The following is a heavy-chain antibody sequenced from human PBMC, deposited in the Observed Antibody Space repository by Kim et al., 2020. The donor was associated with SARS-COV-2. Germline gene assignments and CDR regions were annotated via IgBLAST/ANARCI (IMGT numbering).Heavy chain of an antibody. CDR2: IRPDGSQN. D-gene: IGHD1-1*01. Sequence: GGSLRLSCAASGFTFSRDWMTWVRQASGKGLEWVANIRPDGSQNYYVDSVKGRVIISRDNAKNSLYLQMNRLRVEDTALYYCGRHNVDDNHAIDGWGQGT. V-gene: IGHV3-7*01. CDR3: GRHNVDDNHAIDG. J-gene: IGHJ6*02. CDR1: GFTFSRDW.